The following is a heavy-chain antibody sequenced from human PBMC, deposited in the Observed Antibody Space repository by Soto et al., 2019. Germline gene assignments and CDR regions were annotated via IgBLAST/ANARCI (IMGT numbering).Heavy chain of an antibody. CDR2: INHSGST. CDR1: GGSFSGYY. D-gene: IGHD5-12*01. CDR3: ARGKLYSGYGFTPRPPPYFDY. Sequence: SETLSLTCAVYGGSFSGYYWSWIRQPPGKGLEWIGEINHSGSTNYNPSLKSRVTISVDTSKNQFSLKLSSVTAADTAVYYCARGKLYSGYGFTPRPPPYFDYWGQGTLVTVSS. V-gene: IGHV4-34*01. J-gene: IGHJ4*02.